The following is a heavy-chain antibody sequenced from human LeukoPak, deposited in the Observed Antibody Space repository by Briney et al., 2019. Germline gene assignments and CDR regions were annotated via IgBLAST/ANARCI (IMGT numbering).Heavy chain of an antibody. CDR3: ARETLPRSHDYGDYPDFDY. Sequence: GGSLRLSCAASGFTFSSYSMNWVRQAPGKGLEWVSSISSSSSYIYYADSVEGRFTISRDNAKNSLYLQMNSLRAEDTAVYYCARETLPRSHDYGDYPDFDYWGQGTLVTVSS. CDR1: GFTFSSYS. D-gene: IGHD4-17*01. V-gene: IGHV3-21*04. J-gene: IGHJ4*02. CDR2: ISSSSSYI.